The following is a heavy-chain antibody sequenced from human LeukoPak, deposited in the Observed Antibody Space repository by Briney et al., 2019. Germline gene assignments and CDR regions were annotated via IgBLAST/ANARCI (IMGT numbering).Heavy chain of an antibody. CDR3: ARVDYGDYGAFDI. Sequence: SETLSLTCAVSGGSISSSNWWSWVRQPPGKGLEWIGEIYHSGGTNYNPSLKSRVTISVDKSKNQFSLKLSSVTAADTAVYYCARVDYGDYGAFDIWGQGTMVTVSS. J-gene: IGHJ3*02. D-gene: IGHD4-17*01. CDR2: IYHSGGT. CDR1: GGSISSSNW. V-gene: IGHV4-4*02.